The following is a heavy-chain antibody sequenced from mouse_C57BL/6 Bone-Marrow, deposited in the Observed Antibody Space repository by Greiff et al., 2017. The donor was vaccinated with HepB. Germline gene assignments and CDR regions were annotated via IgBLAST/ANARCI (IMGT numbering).Heavy chain of an antibody. CDR3: ARHEVAYPWFAY. V-gene: IGHV2-6-1*01. J-gene: IGHJ3*01. D-gene: IGHD6-5*01. CDR2: IWSDGST. Sequence: VKPMESGPGLVAPSQSLSITCTVSGFSLTSYGVHWVRQPPGKGLEWLVVIWSDGSTTYNSALKSRLSISKDNSKSQVFLKMNSLQTDDTAMYYCARHEVAYPWFAYWGQGTLVTVSA. CDR1: GFSLTSYG.